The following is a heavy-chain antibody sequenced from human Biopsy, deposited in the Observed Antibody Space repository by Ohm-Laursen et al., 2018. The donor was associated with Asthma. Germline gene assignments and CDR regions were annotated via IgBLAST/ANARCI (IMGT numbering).Heavy chain of an antibody. CDR2: INPLLGST. CDR1: GDIFSSFP. J-gene: IGHJ3*02. V-gene: IGHV1-69*01. Sequence: SSVKVSCKTSGDIFSSFPFSWVRQAPGQGLEWMGGINPLLGSTNYAPRFQGRVTLTADESSSTAYMDLSSLRSEDTAVYYCARTYFDFLTGQVHDAFAMWGQGTMVTVSS. CDR3: ARTYFDFLTGQVHDAFAM. D-gene: IGHD3-9*01.